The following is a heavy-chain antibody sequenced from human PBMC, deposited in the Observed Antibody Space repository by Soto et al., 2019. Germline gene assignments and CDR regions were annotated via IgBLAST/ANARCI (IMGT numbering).Heavy chain of an antibody. V-gene: IGHV3-33*01. D-gene: IGHD6-13*01. CDR3: ARALAAVGFYGMDV. CDR1: GFTFSSYG. Sequence: QVQLVESGGGVVQPGRSLRLSCAASGFTFSSYGMHWVRQAPGKGLEWVAVIWYDGSNKYYADSVKGRFTISRDNSKNTLYLQMNSLRAEDTAVYYCARALAAVGFYGMDVWGQGTTVTVSS. CDR2: IWYDGSNK. J-gene: IGHJ6*02.